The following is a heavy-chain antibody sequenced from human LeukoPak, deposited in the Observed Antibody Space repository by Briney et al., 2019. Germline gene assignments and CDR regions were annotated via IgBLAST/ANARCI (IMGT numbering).Heavy chain of an antibody. CDR3: AIDTGYSSSWWSGYFDY. CDR1: GFTFSDYY. CDR2: ISSSGSTI. V-gene: IGHV3-11*01. J-gene: IGHJ4*02. D-gene: IGHD6-13*01. Sequence: GWSLRLSCAASGFTFSDYYMSWIRQAPGKGLEWVSYISSSGSTIYYADPVKRRFTISRDNAKNSLYLQINSLRAEDTAVYYCAIDTGYSSSWWSGYFDYWGQGTLVTVSS.